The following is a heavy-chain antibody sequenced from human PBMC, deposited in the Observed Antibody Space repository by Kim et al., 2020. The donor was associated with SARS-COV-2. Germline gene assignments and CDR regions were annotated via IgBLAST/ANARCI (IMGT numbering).Heavy chain of an antibody. J-gene: IGHJ4*02. V-gene: IGHV3-23*01. D-gene: IGHD2-15*01. CDR3: AKTYCRGGSCYGGWDY. CDR2: ISGSGGST. Sequence: GGSLRLSCAASGFTFSSYAMSWVRQAPGKGLEWVSAISGSGGSTYYADSVKGRFTISRDNSKNTLNLQMNSRRAEDTAVYYCAKTYCRGGSCYGGWDYWGQGTLVTVSS. CDR1: GFTFSSYA.